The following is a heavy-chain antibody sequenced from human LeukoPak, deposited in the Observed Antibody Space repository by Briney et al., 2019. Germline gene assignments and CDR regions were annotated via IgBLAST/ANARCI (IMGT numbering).Heavy chain of an antibody. J-gene: IGHJ6*03. D-gene: IGHD3-10*01. CDR1: GFTVSSNY. V-gene: IGHV3-53*01. Sequence: GGSLRLSCAASGFTVSSNYMSWVRQAPGKGLEWVSVIYSGGSTYYADSVKGRFTISRDNSKNTLYLQMNSLRAEDTAVYYCARVGLWFGELYYMDVWGKGTTVTVSS. CDR2: IYSGGST. CDR3: ARVGLWFGELYYMDV.